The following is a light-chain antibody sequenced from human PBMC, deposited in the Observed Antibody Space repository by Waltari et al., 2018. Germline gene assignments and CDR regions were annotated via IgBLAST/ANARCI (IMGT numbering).Light chain of an antibody. J-gene: IGKJ4*01. CDR2: GTS. CDR3: QQYDGEVVT. Sequence: EMVLTQSPVTLSLFPGERATLSCRASRSVTIISLSWYQQKLGQAPRLLIYGTSSRATGTPDRFSGSGSGTDFTLTISRLEPEDFAVYYCQQYDGEVVTFGGGTKVEI. V-gene: IGKV3-20*01. CDR1: RSVTIIS.